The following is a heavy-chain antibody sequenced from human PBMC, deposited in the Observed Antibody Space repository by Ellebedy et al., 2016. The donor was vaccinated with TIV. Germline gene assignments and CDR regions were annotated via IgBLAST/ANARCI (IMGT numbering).Heavy chain of an antibody. CDR3: AKAPRDIVVIFDY. Sequence: GESLKISCAVSGFTFSSYAMSWVRQAPGKGLEWVSTITGSGGSTYYAVSVKGRFTISRDNSKNRLYLQMNSLRAEDTAVYYCAKAPRDIVVIFDYWGQGTLVTVSS. V-gene: IGHV3-23*01. J-gene: IGHJ4*02. CDR1: GFTFSSYA. CDR2: ITGSGGST. D-gene: IGHD5-12*01.